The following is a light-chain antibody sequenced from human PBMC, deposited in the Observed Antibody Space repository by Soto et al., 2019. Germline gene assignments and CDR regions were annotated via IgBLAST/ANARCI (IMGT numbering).Light chain of an antibody. CDR3: AAWDDSLTGA. CDR2: DIN. CDR1: SSDVGGHNY. V-gene: IGLV2-11*01. J-gene: IGLJ2*01. Sequence: QSVLTQPRSVSGSPGQSVTISCTGTSSDVGGHNYVSWYQQHPDKAPKLIIYDINKRPSGVPDRFSGSKSGTSASLAISGLRSEDEADYYCAAWDDSLTGAFGGGTKLTVL.